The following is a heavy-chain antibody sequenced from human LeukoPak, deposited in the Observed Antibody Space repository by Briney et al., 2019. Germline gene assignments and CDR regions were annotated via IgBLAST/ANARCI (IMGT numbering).Heavy chain of an antibody. CDR2: IYYSGST. Sequence: SETLSLTCTVSGGSISSYYWSWIRQPPGKGLEWIGYIYYSGSTNYNPSLKSRVTISVDTSKNQFSLKLSSVTAADTAVYYCARGYPYYYDSSGPDAFDIWGQGTMVTVSS. CDR3: ARGYPYYYDSSGPDAFDI. D-gene: IGHD3-22*01. J-gene: IGHJ3*02. CDR1: GGSISSYY. V-gene: IGHV4-59*08.